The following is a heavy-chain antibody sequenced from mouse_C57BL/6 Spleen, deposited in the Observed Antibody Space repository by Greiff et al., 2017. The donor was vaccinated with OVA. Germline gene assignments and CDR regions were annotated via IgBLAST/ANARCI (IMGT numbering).Heavy chain of an antibody. D-gene: IGHD2-3*01. CDR2: IDPSDSYT. J-gene: IGHJ1*03. V-gene: IGHV1-59*01. Sequence: QVQLQQPGAELVRPGTSVKLSCKASGYTFTSYWMNWVKQRPGQGLEWIGVIDPSDSYTYYNQKFKGKATLTADQSSSTAYMQLRSLTSEDSAVYYCARGSDGYYWYFDVWGTGTTVTVSS. CDR3: ARGSDGYYWYFDV. CDR1: GYTFTSYW.